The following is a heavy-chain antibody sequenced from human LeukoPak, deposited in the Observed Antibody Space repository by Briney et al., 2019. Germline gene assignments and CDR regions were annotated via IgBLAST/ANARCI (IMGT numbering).Heavy chain of an antibody. CDR3: AIQDGSGIYYFDQ. CDR1: GYTFHYHW. V-gene: IGHV5-51*01. J-gene: IGHJ4*02. D-gene: IGHD3-10*01. CDR2: IYPGDSDT. Sequence: GESLKISCKASGYTFHYHWIAWVRQMPEKGLEWMGIIYPGDSDTRYSPSFQGQVTISADKSISTAYLQWSSLKASDTGMYYCAIQDGSGIYYFDQWGQGALVTVSS.